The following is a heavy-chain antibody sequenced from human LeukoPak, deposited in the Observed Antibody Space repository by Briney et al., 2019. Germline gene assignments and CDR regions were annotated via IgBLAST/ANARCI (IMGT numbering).Heavy chain of an antibody. CDR2: INPNSGGT. Sequence: ASVKVSFKASGYTFTGYYIHWVRQAPGQGLEWMGWINPNSGGTDYAQKFQGRVTMTRDTSISTAYMDLKWLGSDDTAVYYCARGGYCGSTSCFVLAAEFDSWGQGTLVTVSS. V-gene: IGHV1-2*02. J-gene: IGHJ4*02. D-gene: IGHD2-2*01. CDR1: GYTFTGYY. CDR3: ARGGYCGSTSCFVLAAEFDS.